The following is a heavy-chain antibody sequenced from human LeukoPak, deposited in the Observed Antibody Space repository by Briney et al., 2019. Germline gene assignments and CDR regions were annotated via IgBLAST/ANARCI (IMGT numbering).Heavy chain of an antibody. D-gene: IGHD3-22*01. CDR2: ISNDGGGT. Sequence: GGSLRLPCPASGFIFNNYGLVWVRQAPGKGLEWVSAISNDGGGTTYADFVKGRFSVSRDNSKNPLFLQRNILRAEDTALYYGTKGSSGYFFDLWGQGTLVTVSS. CDR1: GFIFNNYG. V-gene: IGHV3-23*01. J-gene: IGHJ4*02. CDR3: TKGSSGYFFDL.